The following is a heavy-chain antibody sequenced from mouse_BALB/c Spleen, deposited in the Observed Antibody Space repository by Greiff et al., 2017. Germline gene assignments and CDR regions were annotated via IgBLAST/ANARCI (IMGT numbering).Heavy chain of an antibody. CDR2: ISSGSSTI. D-gene: IGHD2-14*01. CDR3: ARTYRYDGGFDY. Sequence: EVQGVESGGGLVQPGGSRKLSCAASGFTFSSFGMHWVRQAPEKGLEWVAYISSGSSTIYYADTVKGRFTISRDNPKNTLFLQMTSLRSEDTAMYYCARTYRYDGGFDYWGQGTTLTVSS. J-gene: IGHJ2*01. CDR1: GFTFSSFG. V-gene: IGHV5-17*02.